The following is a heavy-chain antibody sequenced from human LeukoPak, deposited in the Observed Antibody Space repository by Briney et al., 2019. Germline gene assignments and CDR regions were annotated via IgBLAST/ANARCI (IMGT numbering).Heavy chain of an antibody. D-gene: IGHD3-16*01. V-gene: IGHV4-59*01. CDR1: GGSISSYY. J-gene: IGHJ4*02. CDR3: ARALGGAMGY. Sequence: KPSETLSLTCTVSGGSISSYYWSWIRQPPGKGLEWIGYIYYSGSTNYNPSLKSRVTISVDTSKNQFSLKLSSVTAADTAVHYCARALGGAMGYWGQGTLVTVSS. CDR2: IYYSGST.